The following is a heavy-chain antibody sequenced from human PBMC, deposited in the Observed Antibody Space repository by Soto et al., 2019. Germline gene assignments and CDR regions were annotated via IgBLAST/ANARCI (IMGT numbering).Heavy chain of an antibody. J-gene: IGHJ4*02. CDR3: AANYYDSSGYSNPGKD. CDR2: IIPIFGTA. Sequence: QVQLVQSGAEVKKPGSSVKVSCKASGGTFSSYAISWVRQAPGQGLEWMGGIIPIFGTANYAQKFQGRVTITADESTSTVYMELSSLRSEDTAVYYCAANYYDSSGYSNPGKDWGQGTLVTVSS. CDR1: GGTFSSYA. D-gene: IGHD3-22*01. V-gene: IGHV1-69*12.